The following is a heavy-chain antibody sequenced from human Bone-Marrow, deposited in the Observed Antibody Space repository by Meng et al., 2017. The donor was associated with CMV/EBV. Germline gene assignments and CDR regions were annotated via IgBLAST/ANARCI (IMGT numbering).Heavy chain of an antibody. J-gene: IGHJ5*02. Sequence: GESLKISWAASGFTFSSYSMNWVRQAPGKGMEWVSSISIIRNFIYYVDSVMGRFTISRDNDRNSLYLQMNSLRSEDQAVYSCARKGDYYDCNNYNGLVHWGQGTPVTVSS. CDR1: GFTFSSYS. CDR2: ISIIRNFI. CDR3: ARKGDYYDCNNYNGLVH. D-gene: IGHD3-22*01. V-gene: IGHV3-21*01.